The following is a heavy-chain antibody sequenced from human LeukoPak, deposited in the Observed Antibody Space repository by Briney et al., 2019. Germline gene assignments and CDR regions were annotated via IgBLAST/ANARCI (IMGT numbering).Heavy chain of an antibody. CDR3: ARDNSVGDNAWWFDP. CDR1: GCTFSSYG. CDR2: IIPIFGTT. J-gene: IGHJ5*02. D-gene: IGHD1-26*01. V-gene: IGHV1-69*05. Sequence: SVKVSCKASGCTFSSYGLSWVRQAPGQGLEWMGVIIPIFGTTNYAQKFQGRVTMTRDMSTSTDYMELSSLRSEDTAIYYCARDNSVGDNAWWFDPWGQGNLVTVSS.